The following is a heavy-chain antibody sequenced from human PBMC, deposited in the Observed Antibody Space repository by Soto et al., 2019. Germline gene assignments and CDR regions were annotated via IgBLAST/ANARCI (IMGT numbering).Heavy chain of an antibody. D-gene: IGHD2-2*01. J-gene: IGHJ6*02. CDR2: INHSGST. V-gene: IGHV4-34*01. CDR1: GGSFSGYY. CDR3: ARVNDIVVVPAAVSMDV. Sequence: QVQLQQWGAGLLKPSETLSLTCAVYGGSFSGYYWSWIRQSPGKGLAWHGEINHSGSTTYNPSLKSRVTLSVNTSRSQFSLKLSSVTAADTAVYYWARVNDIVVVPAAVSMDVWGHGTTVTVSS.